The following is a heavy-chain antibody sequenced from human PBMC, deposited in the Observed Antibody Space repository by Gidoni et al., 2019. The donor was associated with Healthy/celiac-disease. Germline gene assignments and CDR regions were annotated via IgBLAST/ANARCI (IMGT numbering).Heavy chain of an antibody. CDR1: GSTFSSYG. CDR2: IWYDGSNK. CDR3: ARGIGIAAAGTRVERYGMDV. J-gene: IGHJ6*02. V-gene: IGHV3-33*01. D-gene: IGHD6-13*01. Sequence: QVQLVESGGGVAQPARSLRLSCAASGSTFSSYGMPWVRQAPGKGLEWVAVIWYDGSNKYYADSVKGRFTISRDNSKNTLYLQMNSLRAEDTAVYYCARGIGIAAAGTRVERYGMDVWGQGTTVTVSS.